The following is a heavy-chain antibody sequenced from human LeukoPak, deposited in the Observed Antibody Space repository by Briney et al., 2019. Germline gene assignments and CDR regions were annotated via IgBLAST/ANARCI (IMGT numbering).Heavy chain of an antibody. V-gene: IGHV3-7*01. CDR2: MKQDGSER. CDR1: GFTFSSFW. J-gene: IGHJ6*02. CDR3: ARVVLSYYYGMDV. D-gene: IGHD5/OR15-5a*01. Sequence: GGSLRLSCAASGFTFSSFWMSWVRQAPGKGLEWVATMKQDGSERYYVDSVKGRFTISRDNAKNSLYLQMNSLRAEDTAVYYCARVVLSYYYGMDVWGQGTTVTVSS.